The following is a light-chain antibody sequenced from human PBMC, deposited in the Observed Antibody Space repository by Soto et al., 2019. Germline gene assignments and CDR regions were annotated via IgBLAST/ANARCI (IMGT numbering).Light chain of an antibody. CDR2: GAS. V-gene: IGKV3-15*01. CDR3: QQYHKWPPIT. CDR1: QSVDGY. J-gene: IGKJ5*01. Sequence: VMTQSPATLSVSLGESATLSCRASQSVDGYLAWYQQKPGQAPRLLIYGASTRATGVTARFRGGGSGTEFTLTISSLQSEDSAVYYCQQYHKWPPITFGQGTRLESK.